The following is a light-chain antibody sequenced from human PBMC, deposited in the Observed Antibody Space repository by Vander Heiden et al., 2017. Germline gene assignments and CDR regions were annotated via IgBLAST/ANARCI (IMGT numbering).Light chain of an antibody. CDR1: SSNIGNFY. Sequence: QSVLTQPPSVSAAPGQKVTFSCSGSSSNIGNFYVAWYQQLPGAAPKLLIYDNDQRFSGTPDRFSGSKSGTSATLGITGLRTGDEADYYCGTWDSSLNALVFGGGTKLTVL. V-gene: IGLV1-51*01. CDR2: DND. J-gene: IGLJ3*02. CDR3: GTWDSSLNALV.